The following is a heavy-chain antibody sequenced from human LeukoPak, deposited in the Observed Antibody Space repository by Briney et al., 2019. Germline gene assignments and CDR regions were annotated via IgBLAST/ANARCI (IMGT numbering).Heavy chain of an antibody. V-gene: IGHV3-53*01. CDR1: GFTFSSYN. CDR2: IYSGGST. CDR3: ARDYGPNWFDP. J-gene: IGHJ5*02. D-gene: IGHD3-16*01. Sequence: GGSLRLSCAASGFTFSSYNMNWVRQAPGKGLQWVSVIYSGGSTYYADSVKGRFTISRDNSKNTLYLQMNSLRAEDTAVYYCARDYGPNWFDPWGQGTLVTVSS.